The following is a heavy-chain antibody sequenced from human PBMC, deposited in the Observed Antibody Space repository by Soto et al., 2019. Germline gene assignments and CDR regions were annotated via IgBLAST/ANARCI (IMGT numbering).Heavy chain of an antibody. CDR1: GDTFSRST. Sequence: QVQLVQSGAEVTKPGSSVTVSCTASGDTFSRSTLSWVRQAPGQRLEWMGRIIPMLGMSNSALKFQGRLTTSPDKSTNKVYMRRNSLRSDDTAGYYCATSYGAGSAHFASWGQGTLVTVSS. V-gene: IGHV1-69*02. CDR2: IIPMLGMS. D-gene: IGHD3-10*01. J-gene: IGHJ4*02. CDR3: ATSYGAGSAHFAS.